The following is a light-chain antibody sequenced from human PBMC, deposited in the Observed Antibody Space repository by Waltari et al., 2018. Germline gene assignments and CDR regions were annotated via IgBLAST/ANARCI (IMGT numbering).Light chain of an antibody. CDR2: VNSDGSH. CDR3: QTGGHGTWV. V-gene: IGLV4-69*01. CDR1: SGHSNHI. J-gene: IGLJ3*02. Sequence: QLVLTQSPSASASLGASIQLTCTLSSGHSNHILTWLTQHQPEKGPRYLMKVNSDGSHSRGDGIPDRFSGSSSGAERYLTISSLQSEDEADYYCQTGGHGTWVFGGGTKLTVL.